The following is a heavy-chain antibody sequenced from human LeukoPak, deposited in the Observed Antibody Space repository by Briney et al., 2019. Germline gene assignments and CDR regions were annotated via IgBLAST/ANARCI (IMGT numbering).Heavy chain of an antibody. CDR2: MNPNSGNT. J-gene: IGHJ4*02. D-gene: IGHD1-26*01. CDR1: GYTFTSYD. Sequence: GASVKVSCKASGYTFTSYDINWVRQATGQGLEWMGWMNPNSGNTGYAQKFQGRVTLNRNTSISTAYMELSSLRSEDTAVYYCARERELMVGYFDYWGQGTLVTVSS. CDR3: ARERELMVGYFDY. V-gene: IGHV1-8*01.